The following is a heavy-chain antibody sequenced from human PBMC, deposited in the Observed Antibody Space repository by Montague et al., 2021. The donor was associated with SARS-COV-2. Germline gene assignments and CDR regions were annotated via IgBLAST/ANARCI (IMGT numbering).Heavy chain of an antibody. D-gene: IGHD1-26*01. CDR1: GGSINSGSYS. V-gene: IGHV4-30-2*01. J-gene: IGHJ3*01. Sequence: TLSLTCTVSGGSINSGSYSWNWIRQPPGKGLEWIGNINRSGSTNYNASLRGRVTISVDRSKKQFSLNLTSVTAADTAVYYCAREGGGENDAFDLWGQGTLVTVSP. CDR3: AREGGGENDAFDL. CDR2: INRSGST.